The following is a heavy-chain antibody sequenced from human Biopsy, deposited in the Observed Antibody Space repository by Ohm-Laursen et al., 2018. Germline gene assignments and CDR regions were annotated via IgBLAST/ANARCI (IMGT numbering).Heavy chain of an antibody. CDR3: AKHLRYNDY. D-gene: IGHD3-9*01. Sequence: LSLTCAASGLILSDGMTWVRQAPGKGLEGASSITTDSGRIFYADSVRGRFTISRDNSKSTLYLQMNSLRAEDTAEYYCAKHLRYNDYWGQGTLVTVSS. CDR1: GLILSDG. V-gene: IGHV3-23*01. CDR2: ITTDSGRI. J-gene: IGHJ4*02.